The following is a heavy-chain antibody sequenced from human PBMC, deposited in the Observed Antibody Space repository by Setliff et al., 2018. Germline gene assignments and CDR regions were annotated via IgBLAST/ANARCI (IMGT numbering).Heavy chain of an antibody. CDR1: GFTLNSYL. D-gene: IGHD3-22*01. V-gene: IGHV3-74*01. CDR3: AKDTYYYDSSGYYVFDY. CDR2: INSDESRR. Sequence: GGSLRLSCAASGFTLNSYLMHWVRQAPGEGLVWVSRINSDESRRNYGGSVKGRFTISRDNAKNTLYLQMNSLRAEDTAVYYCAKDTYYYDSSGYYVFDYWGQGTLVTVSS. J-gene: IGHJ4*02.